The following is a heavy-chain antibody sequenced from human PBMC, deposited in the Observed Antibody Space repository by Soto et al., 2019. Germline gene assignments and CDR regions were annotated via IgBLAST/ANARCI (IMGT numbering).Heavy chain of an antibody. V-gene: IGHV4-31*03. CDR2: IYYSGST. D-gene: IGHD3-10*01. CDR1: GGSISSGGYY. J-gene: IGHJ6*02. Sequence: SDTLSLTCTVSGGSISSGGYYWSWIRQHPGKGLEWIGYIYYSGSTYYNPSLKSRVTISVDTSKNQFSLKLSSVTAADTAVYYCAREVWFGELKGCYYGMDVWGQGTTVT. CDR3: AREVWFGELKGCYYGMDV.